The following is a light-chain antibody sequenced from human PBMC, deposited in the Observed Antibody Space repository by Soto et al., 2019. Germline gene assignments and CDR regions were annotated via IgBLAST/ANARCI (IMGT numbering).Light chain of an antibody. CDR1: QSVSSSY. V-gene: IGKV3D-7*01. CDR3: QQDYNFPWT. J-gene: IGKJ1*01. CDR2: GAS. Sequence: EIVMTQSPATLPLSPGERATLSCRARQSVSSSYLSWYQQKPGQAPRLLIYGASTRATGIPARFSGSGSGTDFTLTISSLQPEDFAVYYCQQDYNFPWTFGQGTKVEIK.